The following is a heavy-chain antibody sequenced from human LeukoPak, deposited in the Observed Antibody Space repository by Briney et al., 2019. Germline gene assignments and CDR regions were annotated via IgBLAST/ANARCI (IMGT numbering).Heavy chain of an antibody. V-gene: IGHV3-23*01. Sequence: GGSLRLSCEASGFAFSSGAMSWVRQAPGKGLEWVSLIRGDSSLTEYADSVKGRFTISRDNSKNTLYLQMNSLRAEDTAVYYCAKGRLTSSTFDYWGQGTLVTVSS. CDR3: AKGRLTSSTFDY. J-gene: IGHJ4*02. CDR1: GFAFSSGA. D-gene: IGHD2-2*01. CDR2: IRGDSSLT.